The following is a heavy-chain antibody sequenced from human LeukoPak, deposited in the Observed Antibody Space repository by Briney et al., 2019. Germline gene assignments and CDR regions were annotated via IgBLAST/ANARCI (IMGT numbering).Heavy chain of an antibody. J-gene: IGHJ3*02. Sequence: GGSLRLSCAASGFTFSSYAMSWVRQAPGKGLEWVSAISGSGGSTYYADSVKVRFTISRDNSKNTLYLQMNSLRAEDTAVYYCASRTPYYYDSSGYYSDAFDIWGQGTMVTVSS. CDR2: ISGSGGST. CDR1: GFTFSSYA. D-gene: IGHD3-22*01. V-gene: IGHV3-23*01. CDR3: ASRTPYYYDSSGYYSDAFDI.